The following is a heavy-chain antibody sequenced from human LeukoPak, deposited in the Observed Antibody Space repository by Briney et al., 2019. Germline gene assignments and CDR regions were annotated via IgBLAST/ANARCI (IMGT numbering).Heavy chain of an antibody. J-gene: IGHJ4*02. Sequence: GGSLRLSCAASGFTVSSNYMSWVRQAPGKGLEWVAFIRYDGSNKYYADSVKGRFTISRDNSKNTLYLQMNSLRAEDTAVYYCARGGVRGILLPVDYWGQGTLVTVSS. D-gene: IGHD3-10*01. V-gene: IGHV3-30*02. CDR1: GFTVSSNY. CDR2: IRYDGSNK. CDR3: ARGGVRGILLPVDY.